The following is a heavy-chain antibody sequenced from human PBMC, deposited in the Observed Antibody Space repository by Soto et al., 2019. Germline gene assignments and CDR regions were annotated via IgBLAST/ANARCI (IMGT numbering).Heavy chain of an antibody. CDR2: IYWDDDK. CDR3: EHSLSGDIYEN. J-gene: IGHJ4*02. CDR1: GISLRTGGVG. D-gene: IGHD5-18*01. V-gene: IGHV2-5*02. Sequence: GSGPTLVNPTQTLTLTCTSSGISLRTGGVGVGWIRQPPGKALEWLALIYWDDDKRYSPSLKNRLIITKDTSKNQVVLTMTNMDPVDTATYYCEHSLSGDIYENWGQGVPVTVSS.